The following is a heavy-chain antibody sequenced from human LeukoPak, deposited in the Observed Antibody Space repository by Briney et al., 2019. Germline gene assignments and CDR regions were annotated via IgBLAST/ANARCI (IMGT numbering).Heavy chain of an antibody. CDR1: GFTFSSYA. V-gene: IGHV3-23*01. CDR3: ARANQYRRSWFDP. Sequence: HPGGSLRLSCAASGFTFSSYAMSWVRQAPGKGLEWVSAISGSGGSTYYADSVKGRFTISRDNSKNTLYLQMNSLRAEDTAVYYCARANQYRRSWFDPWAQGTLVTVSS. CDR2: ISGSGGST. D-gene: IGHD1-14*01. J-gene: IGHJ5*02.